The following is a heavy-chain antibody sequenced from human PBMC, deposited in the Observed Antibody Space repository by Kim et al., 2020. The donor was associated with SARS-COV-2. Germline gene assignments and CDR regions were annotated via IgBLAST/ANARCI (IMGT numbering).Heavy chain of an antibody. D-gene: IGHD3-10*01. CDR3: SSAGSGGSFCLLWVY. V-gene: IGHV1-69*13. CDR2: IIPMFGTA. CDR1: GGSFTSFA. J-gene: IGHJ4*02. Sequence: SVKVSCKTSGGSFTSFALNWVRQAPGHGLEWLGAIIPMFGTAKYSQKFQGRVTITADESTTTAYMDLSGLTSEDTAMYYCSSAGSGGSFCLLWVYWGQG.